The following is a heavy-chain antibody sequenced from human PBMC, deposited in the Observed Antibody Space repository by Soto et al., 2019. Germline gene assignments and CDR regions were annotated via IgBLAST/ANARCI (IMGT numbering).Heavy chain of an antibody. Sequence: SETLSITCTLSVCSIRRGGYSRPSHRQTPKWGRAWIGNIDYSGSTYYNPSLKSRLTISVDTSKNQFALNLSSVTAADPAVDYCARGRIMATPGTSRHHCGLHVWGQGTTVPVSS. CDR1: VCSIRRGGYS. CDR2: IDYSGST. D-gene: IGHD5-12*01. J-gene: IGHJ6*01. V-gene: IGHV4-31*03. CDR3: ARGRIMATPGTSRHHCGLHV.